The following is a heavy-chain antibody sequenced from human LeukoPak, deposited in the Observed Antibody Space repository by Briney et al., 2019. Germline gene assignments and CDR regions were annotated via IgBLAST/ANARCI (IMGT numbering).Heavy chain of an antibody. D-gene: IGHD5-12*01. V-gene: IGHV4-4*07. Sequence: SETLSLTCTVSGGSISSYYWSWIRQTAGKGLEWIGRIYTTGGTNYNPSLKSRVTISIDKSKNQFSLKLSSVTAADTAVYYCARGDTVATGLYDYWGQGTLVTVSS. J-gene: IGHJ4*02. CDR2: IYTTGGT. CDR3: ARGDTVATGLYDY. CDR1: GGSISSYY.